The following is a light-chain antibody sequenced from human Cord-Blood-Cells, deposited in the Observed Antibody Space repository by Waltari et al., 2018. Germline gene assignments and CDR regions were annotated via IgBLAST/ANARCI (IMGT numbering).Light chain of an antibody. CDR2: EGS. Sequence: QSALTQPASVSGSPGQSITISCTGTSSDVWGYNLFSWYQQHPGNAPKLMIYEGSKRPSGVSNRFSGSKSGNTASLTISGLQAEDEADYYCCSYAGSSTPWVFGGGTKLTVL. J-gene: IGLJ3*02. CDR1: SSDVWGYNL. V-gene: IGLV2-23*01. CDR3: CSYAGSSTPWV.